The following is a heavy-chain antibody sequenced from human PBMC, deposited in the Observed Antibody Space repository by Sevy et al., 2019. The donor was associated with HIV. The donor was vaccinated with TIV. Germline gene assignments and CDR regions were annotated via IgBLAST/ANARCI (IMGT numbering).Heavy chain of an antibody. V-gene: IGHV3-13*01. CDR1: GFTFSRYD. CDR2: IGTAGDT. Sequence: GGSLRLSCAASGFTFSRYDMHWVRQATGKGLEWVSSIGTAGDTYYPGSVKGRLPISRENAKKSLYLQMNSLRAGDTAVYYCARGTRYSGSYYLGDDAFDIWGQGTMVTVSS. J-gene: IGHJ3*02. CDR3: ARGTRYSGSYYLGDDAFDI. D-gene: IGHD1-26*01.